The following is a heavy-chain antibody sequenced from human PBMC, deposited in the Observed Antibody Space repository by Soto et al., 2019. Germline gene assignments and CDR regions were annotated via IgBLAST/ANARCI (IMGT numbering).Heavy chain of an antibody. Sequence: SETLSLTCTVSGGSISSYYWSWIRQPPGKGLEWIGYIYYSGSTNYNPSLKSRVTISVDTSKNQFSLKLSSVTAADTAVYYCARHDSSFYGSGSYLVYWGQGTLVTVSS. CDR3: ARHDSSFYGSGSYLVY. CDR2: IYYSGST. CDR1: GGSISSYY. D-gene: IGHD3-10*01. V-gene: IGHV4-59*08. J-gene: IGHJ4*02.